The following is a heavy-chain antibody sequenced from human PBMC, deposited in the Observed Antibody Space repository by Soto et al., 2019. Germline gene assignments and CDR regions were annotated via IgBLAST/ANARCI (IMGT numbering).Heavy chain of an antibody. Sequence: ASVKVSCKASGGTFTSYAMHWVRQAPGQRLEWMGWINAGNGNTKYSQKFQGRGTITRDTSASTAHMELSSLRSEDTAVYYCARDWFGITIFGVVTDYYYGMDVWGQGTTVTVSS. D-gene: IGHD3-3*01. CDR2: INAGNGNT. CDR3: ARDWFGITIFGVVTDYYYGMDV. V-gene: IGHV1-3*01. CDR1: GGTFTSYA. J-gene: IGHJ6*02.